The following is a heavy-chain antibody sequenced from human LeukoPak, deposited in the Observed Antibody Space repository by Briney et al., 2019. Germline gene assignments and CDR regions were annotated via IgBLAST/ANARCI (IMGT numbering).Heavy chain of an antibody. J-gene: IGHJ6*03. CDR1: GGTFSTYA. CDR2: IIPIFGTA. CDR3: ARVTYVPAASRPYYYYYYYMDV. Sequence: ASVKVSCKASGGTFSTYAISWVRQAPGQGLEWMGGIIPIFGTANYAQKFQGRVTITTDESTSTAYMELSSLRSEDTAVYYCARVTYVPAASRPYYYYYYYMDVWGKGTTVTVSS. D-gene: IGHD2-2*01. V-gene: IGHV1-69*05.